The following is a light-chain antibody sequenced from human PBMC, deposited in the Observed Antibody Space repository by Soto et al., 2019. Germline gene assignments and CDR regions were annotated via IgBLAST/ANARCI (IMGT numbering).Light chain of an antibody. V-gene: IGLV2-11*01. CDR3: GAYTVSDAREV. CDR1: SSDVGGYNY. J-gene: IGLJ1*01. CDR2: DVS. Sequence: QSVLTQPRSVSGSPGQSVTISCTGTSSDVGGYNYVSWYQQHPGKAPKLMIYDVSKRPSGVPDRFSGSKSGKTVSLTISVRQAEEEGDYICGAYTVSDAREVFGAGTKVPVL.